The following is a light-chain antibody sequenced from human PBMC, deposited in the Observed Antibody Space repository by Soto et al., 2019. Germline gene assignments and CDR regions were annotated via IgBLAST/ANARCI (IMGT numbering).Light chain of an antibody. V-gene: IGKV3D-20*02. CDR2: DTS. J-gene: IGKJ4*01. CDR1: EIINSGY. Sequence: TQSPDTMSLSAGESATHFSRASEIINSGYLAWYQQKPGRAPRLLIYDTSTRATGVPTRFSGSRSGADFTLTISSLEPEDFAVYYCQQRNNWITFGGGTKVDIK. CDR3: QQRNNWIT.